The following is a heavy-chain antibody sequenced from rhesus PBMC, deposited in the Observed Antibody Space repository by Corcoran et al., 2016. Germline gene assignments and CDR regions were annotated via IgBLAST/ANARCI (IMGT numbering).Heavy chain of an antibody. CDR1: GFSLSSSVLG. CDR3: ARVPGYSTWSWIDY. D-gene: IGHD6-13*01. CDR2: IYWDEDK. V-gene: IGHV2S1*01. Sequence: QVTLKESGPALVKPTQTLTLTCTFSGFSLSSSVLGVDWIRQPPGKALEWLTSIYWDEDKYYSTYLKSMLTIYKDASKNQVVLTMTNMDPVDTATYYCARVPGYSTWSWIDYWGQGVLVTVSS. J-gene: IGHJ4*01.